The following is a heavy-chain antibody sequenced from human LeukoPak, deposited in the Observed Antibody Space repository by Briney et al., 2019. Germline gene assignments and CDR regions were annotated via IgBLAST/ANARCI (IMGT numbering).Heavy chain of an antibody. D-gene: IGHD6-13*01. CDR1: GFTVGSNH. J-gene: IGHJ6*03. V-gene: IGHV3-53*05. Sequence: PGGSLRLSCAASGFTVGSNHMTWVRQAPGKGLEWVSLIYSGGSTYYADSVKGRFTISRDNSKTTLYLQMNSLRYEDTAVYYCAKTGVAGTYYYYFMDVWGKGTTVTVSS. CDR3: AKTGVAGTYYYYFMDV. CDR2: IYSGGST.